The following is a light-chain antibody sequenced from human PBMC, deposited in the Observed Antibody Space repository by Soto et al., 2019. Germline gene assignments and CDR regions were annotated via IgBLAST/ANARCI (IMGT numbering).Light chain of an antibody. CDR1: SSYIGGYKY. Sequence: QSALTQPASVSGSPGQSITISCTGTSSYIGGYKYVSWYQQHPGKAPKIMIYEVSKRPSGVSNRFSGSKSASTASLTISGLQAEDEADYYCSSYASSTALVFGGGTKVTVL. V-gene: IGLV2-14*01. CDR2: EVS. J-gene: IGLJ2*01. CDR3: SSYASSTALV.